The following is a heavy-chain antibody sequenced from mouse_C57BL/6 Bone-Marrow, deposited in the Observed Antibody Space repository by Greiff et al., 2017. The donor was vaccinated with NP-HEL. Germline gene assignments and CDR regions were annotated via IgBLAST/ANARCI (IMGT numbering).Heavy chain of an antibody. V-gene: IGHV5-6*01. J-gene: IGHJ1*03. Sequence: EVQLVESGGDLVKPGGSLKLSCAASGFTFSSYGMSWVRQTPDKRLEWVATISSGGSYTYYPDSVKGRFTISRDNAKNTLYLQMSSLKSEDTAMYYCARQNYPLYWYFDVWGTGTTVTVSS. CDR3: ARQNYPLYWYFDV. CDR1: GFTFSSYG. CDR2: ISSGGSYT. D-gene: IGHD6-1*01.